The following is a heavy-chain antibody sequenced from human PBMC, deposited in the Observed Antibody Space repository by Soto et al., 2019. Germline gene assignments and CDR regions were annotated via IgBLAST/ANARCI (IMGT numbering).Heavy chain of an antibody. CDR3: ASPKDIVLRVYARD. Sequence: QVQLVESGGGVVQPGRSLRLSCAASGFTFSSYAMHWVRQAPGKGLEWVAVISYDGSNKYYADSVKGRFTISRDNSKNTLYLQMNSLRAGDTAVYYCASPKDIVLRVYARDWGQGTLVTVSS. V-gene: IGHV3-30-3*01. CDR1: GFTFSSYA. J-gene: IGHJ4*02. D-gene: IGHD2-8*01. CDR2: ISYDGSNK.